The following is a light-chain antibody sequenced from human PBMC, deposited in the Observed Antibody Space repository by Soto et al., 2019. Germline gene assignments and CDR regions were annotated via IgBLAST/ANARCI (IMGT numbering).Light chain of an antibody. V-gene: IGLV2-8*01. CDR3: SSYAGSNKRV. CDR2: EVS. CDR1: SSDVGAYNY. Sequence: QSALNQPPPASGSPGQSVTISCTGSSSDVGAYNYVSWYQQHPGKAPKFMIYEVSKRPSGVPDRFSGSKSGNTASLTVSGLQAEDEADYYCSSYAGSNKRVFGTGTKVTVL. J-gene: IGLJ1*01.